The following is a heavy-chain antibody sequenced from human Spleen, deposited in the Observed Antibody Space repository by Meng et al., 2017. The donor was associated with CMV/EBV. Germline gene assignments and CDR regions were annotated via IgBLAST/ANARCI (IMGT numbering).Heavy chain of an antibody. Sequence: SETLSLTCTVSGDSISSDGYYWSWIRQPPGRGLEWIACIYYSGSTSYNPSLKSRVTISLDRSNNQFSLMLTSVTSADTAVYYCARIPLVRGSISKYYFDYWGRGTLVTVSS. J-gene: IGHJ4*02. CDR2: IYYSGST. D-gene: IGHD3-10*01. CDR1: GDSISSDGYY. CDR3: ARIPLVRGSISKYYFDY. V-gene: IGHV4-61*08.